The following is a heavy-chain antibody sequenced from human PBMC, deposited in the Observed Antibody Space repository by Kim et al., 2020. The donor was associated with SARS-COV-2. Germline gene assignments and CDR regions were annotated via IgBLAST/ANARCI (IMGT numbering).Heavy chain of an antibody. CDR3: ARGSGSYPLFDY. CDR1: GGSFSGYY. CDR2: INHSGST. V-gene: IGHV4-34*01. D-gene: IGHD1-26*01. Sequence: SETLSLTCAVYGGSFSGYYWSWIRQPPGKGLEWIGEINHSGSTNYNPSLKSRVTISVETSKNQFSLKLSSVTAADTAVYYCARGSGSYPLFDYWGQGTLV. J-gene: IGHJ4*02.